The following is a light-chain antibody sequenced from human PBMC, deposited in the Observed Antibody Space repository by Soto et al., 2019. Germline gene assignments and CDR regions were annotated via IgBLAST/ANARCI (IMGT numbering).Light chain of an antibody. J-gene: IGKJ3*01. CDR2: GAS. CDR1: QSVSSSY. CDR3: QEYGSSPFT. Sequence: EIVLTQSPGTLSLSPGERATLSCRASQSVSSSYLAWYQQKPGQAPRLLIYGASSRATGIPDRFSGSGSGKDLTLTLSRLEPEDFAGYYCQEYGSSPFTFGPGNKVDIK. V-gene: IGKV3-20*01.